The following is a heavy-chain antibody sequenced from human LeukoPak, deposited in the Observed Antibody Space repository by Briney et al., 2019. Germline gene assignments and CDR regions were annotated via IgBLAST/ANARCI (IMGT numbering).Heavy chain of an antibody. CDR3: AKDFSFIAAATSDY. V-gene: IGHV3-23*01. Sequence: GGTLRLSCAASGFTFSSYGMGWVRQAPGKGLEWVSGISGSGGSTYYADSVKGRFTISRDNSKNTLHLQMNSLRAEDTAIYYCAKDFSFIAAATSDYWGQGTLVTVSS. D-gene: IGHD6-13*01. J-gene: IGHJ4*02. CDR1: GFTFSSYG. CDR2: ISGSGGST.